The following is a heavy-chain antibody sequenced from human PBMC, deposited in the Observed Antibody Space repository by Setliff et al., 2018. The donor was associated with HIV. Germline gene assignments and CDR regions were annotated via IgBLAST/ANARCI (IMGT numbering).Heavy chain of an antibody. J-gene: IGHJ6*02. CDR2: IYTTGST. D-gene: IGHD3-22*01. CDR1: GGSISSSSYY. CDR3: ARQDQYDDSGYYVGFYGMDV. V-gene: IGHV4-61*02. Sequence: SETLSLTCTVSGGSISSSSYYWTWIRQPAGKGLEWIGRIYTTGSTNYNPSLKSRVTISVDTSKNQFSLKLSSVTAADTAVYYCARQDQYDDSGYYVGFYGMDVWGQGATVTVSS.